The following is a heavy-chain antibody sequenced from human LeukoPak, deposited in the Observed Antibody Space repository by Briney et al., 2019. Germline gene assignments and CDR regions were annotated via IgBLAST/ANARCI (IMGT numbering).Heavy chain of an antibody. J-gene: IGHJ4*02. CDR1: GGSISSYY. D-gene: IGHD6-19*01. V-gene: IGHV4-4*07. CDR2: IYTSGST. Sequence: SETLSLTCTVSGGSISSYYWSWIRQPAGKGLEWIGRIYTSGSTNYNPSLKSRFTMSVDTSKNQFSLKLSSVTAADTAVYYCARDGDSSGWNPYFDYWGQGTLVTVSS. CDR3: ARDGDSSGWNPYFDY.